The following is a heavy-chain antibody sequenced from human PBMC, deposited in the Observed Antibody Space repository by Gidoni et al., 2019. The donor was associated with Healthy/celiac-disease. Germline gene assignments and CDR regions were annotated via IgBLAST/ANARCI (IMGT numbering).Heavy chain of an antibody. CDR2: ISGSGGST. J-gene: IGHJ4*01. Sequence: EVQLLESGGGLVQPGGSLRLSCAASGFPFSSYAMSWVRQAPGKGLEWVSAISGSGGSTYYADSVKGRFTISRDNSKNTLYLQMNSLRAEDTAVYYCAKDGHGDPLSLEYWGHGTLVTVSS. V-gene: IGHV3-23*01. D-gene: IGHD4-17*01. CDR1: GFPFSSYA. CDR3: AKDGHGDPLSLEY.